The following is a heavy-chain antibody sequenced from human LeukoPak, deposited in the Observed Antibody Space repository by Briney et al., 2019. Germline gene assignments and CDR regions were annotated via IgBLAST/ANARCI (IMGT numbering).Heavy chain of an antibody. V-gene: IGHV3-30*04. J-gene: IGHJ6*03. Sequence: PGGSLRLSCVASVFNFSNYAMHWVRQAPGKGLEWVAVISYDGSEKYYAESVKGRFTISRDNSKNTLPLQMNSLKPEDTAVFYCARSGSSGWVYYYYNYMDVWGKGTTVTVSS. CDR3: ARSGSSGWVYYYYNYMDV. D-gene: IGHD6-19*01. CDR1: VFNFSNYA. CDR2: ISYDGSEK.